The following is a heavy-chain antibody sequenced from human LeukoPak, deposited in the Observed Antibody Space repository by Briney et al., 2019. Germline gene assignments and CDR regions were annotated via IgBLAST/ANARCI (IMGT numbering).Heavy chain of an antibody. CDR1: GYSFTSYW. V-gene: IGHV5-51*01. CDR3: ARRAGYFDYDFYFDY. D-gene: IGHD3-9*01. Sequence: GESLKISCKCSGYSFTSYWIGWVRPMPGKGLVWMGIIYPGDSETRYSPSFQGQVTISADKSISTAYLQWSGLRASDTAMYYCARRAGYFDYDFYFDYWGQGTLVTVSS. J-gene: IGHJ4*02. CDR2: IYPGDSET.